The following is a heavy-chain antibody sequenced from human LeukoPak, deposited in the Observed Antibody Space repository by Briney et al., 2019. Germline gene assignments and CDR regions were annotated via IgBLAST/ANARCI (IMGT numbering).Heavy chain of an antibody. Sequence: GASVKVSCKASGYIFDNFYIQWVRQAPGQGPEWLGWINCNDGSTNFAQKFQGRVTMTRVTAMSTVYMDLSGLRADDTAIYYCARDEGSTYNQLDSRGQGTLVTVSS. V-gene: IGHV1-2*02. CDR1: GYIFDNFY. CDR2: INCNDGST. CDR3: ARDEGSTYNQLDS. J-gene: IGHJ5*01. D-gene: IGHD1-14*01.